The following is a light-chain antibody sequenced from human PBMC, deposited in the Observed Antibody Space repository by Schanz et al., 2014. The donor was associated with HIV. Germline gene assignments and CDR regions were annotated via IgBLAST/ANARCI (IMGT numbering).Light chain of an antibody. J-gene: IGLJ2*01. CDR3: CSYAGSCSVV. Sequence: QSALTQPPSASGSPGQSVTISCTGTSSDVGGHNYVSWYQHHPGKAPKLIIFEVSERPSGVPDRFSGSKSGNTASLTVSGPQAEDEADYYCCSYAGSCSVVFGGGAKLTVL. V-gene: IGLV2-8*01. CDR1: SSDVGGHNY. CDR2: EVS.